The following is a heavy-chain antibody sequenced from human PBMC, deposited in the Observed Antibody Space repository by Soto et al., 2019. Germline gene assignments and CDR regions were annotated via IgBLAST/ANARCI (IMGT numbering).Heavy chain of an antibody. J-gene: IGHJ4*02. Sequence: QVQLQESGPGLVKPSQTLSLTCTVSGGSISSGGYYWSWIRQHPGKGLEWIGYIYYSGSTYYNPSLRSRVTISVDTAKNQFYLKLSSVTAADTAVYYCARSEYYMTTVTNDYWGQGTLVTVSS. V-gene: IGHV4-31*03. CDR1: GGSISSGGYY. CDR3: ARSEYYMTTVTNDY. D-gene: IGHD4-17*01. CDR2: IYYSGST.